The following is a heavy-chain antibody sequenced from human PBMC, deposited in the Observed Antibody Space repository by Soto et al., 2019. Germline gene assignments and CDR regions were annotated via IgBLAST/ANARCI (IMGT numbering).Heavy chain of an antibody. Sequence: GGSLRLSCAASGFTFSIYAMSWVRQAPGKGLEWVSTIGGSGGGGGATYADFVRGRFTVSRDNSKNTLYLQMNSRRAEDTAIYYCAKDAPGSGWLSDYWGRGTLVTVSS. CDR1: GFTFSIYA. V-gene: IGHV3-23*01. CDR3: AKDAPGSGWLSDY. D-gene: IGHD3-22*01. J-gene: IGHJ4*02. CDR2: IGGSGGGGGA.